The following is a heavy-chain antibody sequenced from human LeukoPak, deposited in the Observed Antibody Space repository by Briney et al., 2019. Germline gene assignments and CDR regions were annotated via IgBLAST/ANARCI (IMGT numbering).Heavy chain of an antibody. CDR1: GGSISSSSYY. CDR2: IYYSGST. V-gene: IGHV4-39*01. Sequence: PSETLSLTCTVSGGSISSSSYYWGWIRQPPGKGLEWIGSIYYSGSTYYNPSLKSRVTISVDTSKNQFSLKLSSVTAADTAVYYCARWEGLAAAGSFDYWGQGTLVTVSS. J-gene: IGHJ4*02. CDR3: ARWEGLAAAGSFDY. D-gene: IGHD6-13*01.